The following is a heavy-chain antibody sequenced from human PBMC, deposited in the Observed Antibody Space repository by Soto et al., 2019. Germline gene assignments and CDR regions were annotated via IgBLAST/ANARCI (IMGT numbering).Heavy chain of an antibody. Sequence: SGPTLVKPTPTLTLTCTFSGFSLSTSGVGVGWIRQPPGKALEWLALIYWDDDKRYSPSLKSRLTITKDTSKNQVVLTMTNMDPVDTATYYCAHRPLRDYDFWSGYIAEPYNWFDPWGQGTLVTVSS. J-gene: IGHJ5*02. CDR1: GFSLSTSGVG. CDR2: IYWDDDK. CDR3: AHRPLRDYDFWSGYIAEPYNWFDP. V-gene: IGHV2-5*02. D-gene: IGHD3-3*01.